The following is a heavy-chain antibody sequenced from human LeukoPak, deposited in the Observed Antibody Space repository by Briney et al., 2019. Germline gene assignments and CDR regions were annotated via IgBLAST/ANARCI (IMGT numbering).Heavy chain of an antibody. CDR3: ARKTIGAMGAFDI. CDR1: GFTFSSYA. CDR2: ISGSGGST. Sequence: GGSLRLSCAASGFTFSSYAMSWVRQAPGKGLEWVSAISGSGGSTYYADSVKGRFAISRDNSKNTLYLQMNSLRAEDTAVYYCARKTIGAMGAFDIWGQGTMVTVPS. V-gene: IGHV3-23*01. D-gene: IGHD1-7*01. J-gene: IGHJ3*02.